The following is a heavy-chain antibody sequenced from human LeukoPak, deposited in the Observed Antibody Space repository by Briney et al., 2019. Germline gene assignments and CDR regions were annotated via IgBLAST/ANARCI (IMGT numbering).Heavy chain of an antibody. V-gene: IGHV3-48*01. J-gene: IGHJ4*02. CDR1: GFTFSSYS. D-gene: IGHD3-10*01. Sequence: GSLRLSCAASGFTFSSYSMNWVRQAPGEGLEWVSYISSSSSTIYYADSVKGRFTISRDNAKNSLYLQMNSLRAEDTAVYYCASYGVNGYWGQGTLVTVSS. CDR3: ASYGVNGY. CDR2: ISSSSSTI.